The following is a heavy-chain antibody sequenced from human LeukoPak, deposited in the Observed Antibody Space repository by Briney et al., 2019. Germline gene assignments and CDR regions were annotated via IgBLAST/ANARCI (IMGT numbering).Heavy chain of an antibody. J-gene: IGHJ5*02. D-gene: IGHD1-7*01. CDR1: GGSISRYS. CDR2: IYYSGST. V-gene: IGHV4-59*01. CDR3: ARKESSMELGGWFDP. Sequence: PSETLSLTCTVSGGSISRYSWSWIRQPPGKGLEWIGYIYYSGSTNYNPSLKSRVTISLDTSKNQFSLKLSSVTAADTAVYYCARKESSMELGGWFDPWGQGILVTVSS.